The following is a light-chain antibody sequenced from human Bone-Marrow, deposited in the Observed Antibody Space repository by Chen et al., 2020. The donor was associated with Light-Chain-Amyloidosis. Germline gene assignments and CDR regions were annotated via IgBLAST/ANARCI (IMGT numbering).Light chain of an antibody. CDR1: NIGSTS. J-gene: IGLJ3*02. CDR2: DAS. V-gene: IGLV3-21*02. CDR3: QVWDRSSGRPV. Sequence: SYVLTQPSSVSVAPGQTATIACGGNNIGSTSVHWYQQTPGQAPLLVVYDASDRPSGIPERLSGSNSGNTATLTISRVEAGDEADYYCQVWDRSSGRPVFGGGTKLTVL.